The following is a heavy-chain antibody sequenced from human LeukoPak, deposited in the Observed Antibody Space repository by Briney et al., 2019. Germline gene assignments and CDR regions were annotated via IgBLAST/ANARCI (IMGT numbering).Heavy chain of an antibody. J-gene: IGHJ5*02. CDR1: GFTFRSYG. V-gene: IGHV3-23*01. CDR2: ISGSGVNT. D-gene: IGHD4-11*01. Sequence: GGTLRLSCAASGFTFRSYGMSWVRQAPGKGLEWVSAISGSGVNTDYADSVKGRFTISRDNSKNTLYLQMNSLRAEDTAVYYCAKESSNYVSVNWFDPWGQGTLVTVSS. CDR3: AKESSNYVSVNWFDP.